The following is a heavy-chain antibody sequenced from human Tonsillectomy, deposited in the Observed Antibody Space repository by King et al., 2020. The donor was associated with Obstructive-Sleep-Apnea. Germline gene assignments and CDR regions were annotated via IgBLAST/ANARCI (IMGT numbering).Heavy chain of an antibody. Sequence: HVQLVESGGGVVQPGRSLRLSCAASGFTFNYFGMHWVRQAPGKGLEWVAFIRNDGSNKYYADSVKGRFTIARDNSKNTLFLQMNSLRAEDTAVYYCAKDKSGGDCWYFDFWGHGTLVTVSS. V-gene: IGHV3-30*02. J-gene: IGHJ2*01. CDR2: IRNDGSNK. CDR1: GFTFNYFG. CDR3: AKDKSGGDCWYFDF. D-gene: IGHD2-21*02.